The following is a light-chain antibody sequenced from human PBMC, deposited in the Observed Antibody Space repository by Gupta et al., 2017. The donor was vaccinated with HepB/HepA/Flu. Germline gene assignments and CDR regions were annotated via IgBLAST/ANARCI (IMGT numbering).Light chain of an antibody. J-gene: IGKJ5*01. CDR3: QQHDSLPLT. V-gene: IGKV4-1*01. Sequence: IVVTQSPDSLALSLGETAAINCKSSQSVLHPSTKNNFLAWYQQKPGQPPKLLIYWASIRDSGVPDRFSGSGSETDFTLTINNLQPEDVAVYYCQQHDSLPLTFGQGTRMEIK. CDR2: WAS. CDR1: QSVLHPSTKNNF.